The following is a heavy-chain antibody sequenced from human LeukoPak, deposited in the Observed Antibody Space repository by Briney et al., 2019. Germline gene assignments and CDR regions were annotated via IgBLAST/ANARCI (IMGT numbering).Heavy chain of an antibody. CDR3: ARANFLYCSSTTCLFDY. CDR1: GYTFTDYY. J-gene: IGHJ4*02. CDR2: INPNDGDT. D-gene: IGHD2-2*01. Sequence: GASVKVSCKASGYTFTDYYMHWVRQAPGQGFEWMGWINPNDGDTNYAQKFQGRVTMTRDTSISTAHMEVSRLRSVDTAVYYCARANFLYCSSTTCLFDYWGQGTLVTVSS. V-gene: IGHV1-2*02.